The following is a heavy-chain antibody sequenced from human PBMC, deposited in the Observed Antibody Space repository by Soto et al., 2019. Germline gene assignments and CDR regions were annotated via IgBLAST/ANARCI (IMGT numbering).Heavy chain of an antibody. CDR3: ARDGVVVAATLYYYGMDV. Sequence: LRLSCAASGFTFSSYAMHWVRQAPGKGLEWVAVISYDGSNKYYADSVKGRFTITRDNSKNTLYLQMNSLRAEDTAVYYCARDGVVVAATLYYYGMDVWGQGTTVTVSS. J-gene: IGHJ6*02. CDR2: ISYDGSNK. V-gene: IGHV3-30-3*01. D-gene: IGHD2-15*01. CDR1: GFTFSSYA.